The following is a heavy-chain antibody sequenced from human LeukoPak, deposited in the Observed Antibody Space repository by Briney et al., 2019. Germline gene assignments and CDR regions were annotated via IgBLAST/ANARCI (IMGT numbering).Heavy chain of an antibody. CDR1: GFTFSSYW. V-gene: IGHV3-7*01. Sequence: GGSLRLSCAASGFTFSSYWMSWVRQAPGKGLEWVANIKQDGSEKYYVDSVKGRFTISRDNAKNSLYLQTNSLRAEDTAVYYCARDRITMISDPYYMDVWGKGTTVTVSS. D-gene: IGHD3-22*01. J-gene: IGHJ6*03. CDR3: ARDRITMISDPYYMDV. CDR2: IKQDGSEK.